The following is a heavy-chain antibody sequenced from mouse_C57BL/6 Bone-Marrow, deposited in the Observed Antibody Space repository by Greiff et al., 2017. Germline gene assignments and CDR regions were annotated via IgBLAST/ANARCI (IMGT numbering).Heavy chain of an antibody. J-gene: IGHJ3*01. CDR3: AGRGGTWFAF. V-gene: IGHV5-6*01. CDR1: GFTFSSYG. Sequence: EVQLVESGGDLVKPGGSLKLSCAASGFTFSSYGMSWVRQTPDKRLEWVATISSGGSYTYYPDSVKGRFTISRDNATNALYLQMSSRKAEDTAMCYCAGRGGTWFAFWGWGTGVTVSA. CDR2: ISSGGSYT.